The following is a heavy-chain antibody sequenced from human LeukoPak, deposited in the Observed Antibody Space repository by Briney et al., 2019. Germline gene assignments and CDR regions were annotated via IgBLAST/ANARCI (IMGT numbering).Heavy chain of an antibody. CDR1: VFTVSSNY. CDR2: IYSGGST. J-gene: IGHJ6*03. D-gene: IGHD3-3*01. V-gene: IGHV3-53*01. Sequence: GWSLRLSCAASVFTVSSNYMSWVRQAPGKGREGVSVIYSGGSTYHADSVQGRFTISRDNSKQSLYLQMTSLRAEDTAVYYCSGYDFWSGYYKGNRAPVEYYYYMDVWGKGTTVTVSS. CDR3: SGYDFWSGYYKGNRAPVEYYYYMDV.